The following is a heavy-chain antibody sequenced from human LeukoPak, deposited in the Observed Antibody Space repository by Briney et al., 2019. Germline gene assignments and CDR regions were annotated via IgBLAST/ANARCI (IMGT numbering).Heavy chain of an antibody. D-gene: IGHD3-3*01. CDR3: ARGDLPYDFWSGSSFMDV. CDR2: IYYSGST. Sequence: SETLSLTCTVSGGSISSYYWSWIRQPPGKGLEWIGYIYYSGSTNYNPSLKSRVTISVDTSKNQFSLKLSSVTAADTAVYYCARGDLPYDFWSGSSFMDVWGKGTTVTVSS. CDR1: GGSISSYY. V-gene: IGHV4-59*01. J-gene: IGHJ6*03.